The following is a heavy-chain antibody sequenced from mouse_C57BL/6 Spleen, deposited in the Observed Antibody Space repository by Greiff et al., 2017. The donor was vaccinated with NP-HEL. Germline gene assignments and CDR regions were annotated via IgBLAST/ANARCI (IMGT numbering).Heavy chain of an antibody. CDR2: INPGSGGT. V-gene: IGHV1-54*01. J-gene: IGHJ2*01. CDR3: ARGGTTVVAGDFDY. D-gene: IGHD1-1*01. Sequence: QVQLKQSGAELVRPGTSVKVSCKASGYAFTNYLIEWVKQRPGQGLEWIGVINPGSGGTNYNEKFKGKATLTADKSSSTAYMQLSSLTSEDSAVYFCARGGTTVVAGDFDYWGQGTTLTVSS. CDR1: GYAFTNYL.